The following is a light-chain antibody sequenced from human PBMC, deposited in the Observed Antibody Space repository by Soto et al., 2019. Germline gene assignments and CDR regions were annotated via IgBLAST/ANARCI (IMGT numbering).Light chain of an antibody. Sequence: IQMTQSPSSLSASVGDRVTITCRASQDIGNFVAWYQQKPGKVPKLLIHGTSILQSGVPSRFSGSGSRTDFTLSISSLQPEDGGTFYCQKYHTAPPAFGPGTKVDIK. CDR3: QKYHTAPPA. CDR2: GTS. V-gene: IGKV1-27*01. J-gene: IGKJ3*01. CDR1: QDIGNF.